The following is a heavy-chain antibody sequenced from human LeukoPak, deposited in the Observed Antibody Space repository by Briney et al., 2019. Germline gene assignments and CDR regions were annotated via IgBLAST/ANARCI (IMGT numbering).Heavy chain of an antibody. V-gene: IGHV4-59*08. CDR3: ARHRDYYYGPGFDP. Sequence: KTSETLSLTCTVSGGSISGYYWSWIRQPPGKGLEWIGYIYYSGSTNYNPSLKSRVTISVDTSKNQFSLMLSSVTAADTAVYYCARHRDYYYGPGFDPWGQGTLVTVSS. J-gene: IGHJ5*02. D-gene: IGHD3-10*01. CDR2: IYYSGST. CDR1: GGSISGYY.